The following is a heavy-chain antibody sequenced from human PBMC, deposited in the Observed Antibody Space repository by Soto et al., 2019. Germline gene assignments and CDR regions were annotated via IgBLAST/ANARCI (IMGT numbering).Heavy chain of an antibody. D-gene: IGHD3-16*02. J-gene: IGHJ4*02. CDR3: ARDRLAHAYVWGTYHF. CDR2: IIPVFGTA. CDR1: GCTFSSYA. Sequence: SVKVSCKASGCTFSSYAITWVRQAPGQGLEWMGGIIPVFGTANYAQKFQGRVTITADESTSTAYMELSSLRSEDTAMYYCARDRLAHAYVWGTYHFWGQGTMVTVSS. V-gene: IGHV1-69*13.